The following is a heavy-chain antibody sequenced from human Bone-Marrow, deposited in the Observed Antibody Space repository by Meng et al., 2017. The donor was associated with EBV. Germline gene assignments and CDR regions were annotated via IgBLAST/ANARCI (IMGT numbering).Heavy chain of an antibody. CDR2: ISTGSSYI. D-gene: IGHD6-13*01. J-gene: IGHJ4*02. CDR3: AREAADGTPYFDY. Sequence: EVQLVESGGGPVKTGGSLRLPCAASGFTFTRYTMSWVRQAPGKGLEWVSSISTGSSYIYYTDSLKGRFTISRDNAKHSLYLQMNSLRAEDTAVYYCAREAADGTPYFDYWGQGTLVTVVS. V-gene: IGHV3-21*01. CDR1: GFTFTRYT.